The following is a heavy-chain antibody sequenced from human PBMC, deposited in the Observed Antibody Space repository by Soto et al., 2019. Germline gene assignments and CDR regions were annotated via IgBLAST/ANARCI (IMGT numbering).Heavy chain of an antibody. CDR3: ARENNYSNYHYFDY. Sequence: QVQLVESGGGVVQPGRSLRLSCAASGFTFSSYGMHWVRQAPGKGLEWVAVIWYDGSNKYYADSVKGRFTISRDNSKNTLYLQMNRLRAEDTAGYYCARENNYSNYHYFDYWGQGTLVTVSS. J-gene: IGHJ4*02. CDR1: GFTFSSYG. V-gene: IGHV3-33*01. CDR2: IWYDGSNK. D-gene: IGHD4-4*01.